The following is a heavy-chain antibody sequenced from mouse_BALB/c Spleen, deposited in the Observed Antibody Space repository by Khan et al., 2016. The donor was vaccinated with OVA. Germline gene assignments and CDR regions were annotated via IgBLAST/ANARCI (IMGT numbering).Heavy chain of an antibody. CDR2: INPTSGYT. V-gene: IGHV1-7*01. J-gene: IGHJ2*01. CDR3: PRESSDY. CDR1: GYTFTTYW. Sequence: QVQLKESGAELAKPGASVKMSCKASGYTFTTYWMHWIKQRPGQGLEWIGYINPTSGYTDYNEKFKDRATLSVDKSSSTAYMQLTSLTSEDSAVDYCPRESSDYWGQGTTLTVSS.